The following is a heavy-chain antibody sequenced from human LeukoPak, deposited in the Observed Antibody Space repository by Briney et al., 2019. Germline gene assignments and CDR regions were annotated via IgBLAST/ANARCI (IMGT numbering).Heavy chain of an antibody. CDR3: ARTPYYSNYGTLDY. D-gene: IGHD4-11*01. CDR1: GFTFSSYS. CDR2: ISSSSSYT. J-gene: IGHJ4*02. Sequence: GGSLRLSCAASGFTFSSYSMNWVRQAPGKGLEWVSSISSSSSYTNYADSVKGRFTISRDNAKNSLYLQMNSLRAEDTAVYYCARTPYYSNYGTLDYWGQGTLVTVSS. V-gene: IGHV3-21*01.